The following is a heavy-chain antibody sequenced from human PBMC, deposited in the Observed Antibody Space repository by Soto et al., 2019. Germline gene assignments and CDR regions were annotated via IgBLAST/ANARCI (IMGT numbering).Heavy chain of an antibody. CDR2: ISYDGSNK. V-gene: IGHV3-30*18. D-gene: IGHD3-10*01. J-gene: IGHJ5*02. CDR3: AKDRGPKPYNWFDP. CDR1: GFTFSSYG. Sequence: GWSLRLSCAASGFTFSSYGMHWVRQAPGKGLEWVAVISYDGSNKYYADSVKGRFTISRDNSKNTLYLQMNSLRAEDTAVYYCAKDRGPKPYNWFDPWGQGTLVTVSS.